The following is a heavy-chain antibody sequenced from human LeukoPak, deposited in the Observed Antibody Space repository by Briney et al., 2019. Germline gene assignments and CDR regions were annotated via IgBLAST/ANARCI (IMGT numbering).Heavy chain of an antibody. Sequence: PSETLSLTCAVYGGSFSGYYWSWIRQPPGKGLEWIGEINHSGSTNYNPSLKSRVTISVDTSKNQFSLKLSSVTAADTAVYYCARPSSGSYSDYWGQGTLVTVSS. D-gene: IGHD1-26*01. CDR2: INHSGST. J-gene: IGHJ4*02. CDR3: ARPSSGSYSDY. V-gene: IGHV4-34*01. CDR1: GGSFSGYY.